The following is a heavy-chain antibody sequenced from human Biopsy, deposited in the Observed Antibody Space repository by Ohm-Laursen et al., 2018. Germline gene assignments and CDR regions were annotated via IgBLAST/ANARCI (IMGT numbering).Heavy chain of an antibody. Sequence: SSVKVSCKASGYSFTSYYMHWVRQAPGQGLEWMGMINPSGSTTSYPQIFQGRVTMTRDTSKSTVYMELSSLRSADTAVYYCAADINVWNVNYWGQGTQVTVSS. CDR3: AADINVWNVNY. J-gene: IGHJ4*02. CDR1: GYSFTSYY. D-gene: IGHD1-1*01. V-gene: IGHV1-46*01. CDR2: INPSGSTT.